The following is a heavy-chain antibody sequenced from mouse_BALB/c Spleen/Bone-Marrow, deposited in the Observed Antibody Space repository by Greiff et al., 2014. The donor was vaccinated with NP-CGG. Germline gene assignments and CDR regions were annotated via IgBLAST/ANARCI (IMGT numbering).Heavy chain of an antibody. CDR3: ARSYGSPFDY. J-gene: IGHJ2*01. CDR1: GYTFTSYI. D-gene: IGHD1-1*01. V-gene: IGHV1-14*01. CDR2: INPYNDDT. Sequence: EVQLVESGPELVKPGASVKMSCKASGYTFTSYILHWVKQKPGQGLEWIGYINPYNDDTKYNEKFRGKATLTSDKSSSTAYMELSSLTSEDSAVYYCARSYGSPFDYWGQGTTLTVSS.